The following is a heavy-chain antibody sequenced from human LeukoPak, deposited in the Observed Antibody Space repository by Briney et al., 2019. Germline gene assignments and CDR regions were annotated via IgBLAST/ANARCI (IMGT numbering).Heavy chain of an antibody. J-gene: IGHJ6*02. CDR3: ARSRPSHDYGDYGMDV. D-gene: IGHD4-17*01. V-gene: IGHV3-30-3*01. Sequence: GGSLRLSCAASGFTFSSYWMSWVRQAPGKGLEWVAVISYDGSNKYYADSVKGRFTISRDNSKNTLYLQMNSLRAEDTAVYYCARSRPSHDYGDYGMDVWGQGTTVTVSS. CDR2: ISYDGSNK. CDR1: GFTFSSYW.